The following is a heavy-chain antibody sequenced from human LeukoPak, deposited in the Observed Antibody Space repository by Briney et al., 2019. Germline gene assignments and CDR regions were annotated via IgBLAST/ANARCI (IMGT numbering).Heavy chain of an antibody. CDR1: GFMFSDYY. D-gene: IGHD3-3*01. V-gene: IGHV3-11*04. Sequence: GGSLRLSCVGSGFMFSDYYMSWTRQAPGKGLEWVSYISNDSVDKYYVDSVRGRFTISRDNAKKSMYLQMSGLRVEDTAVYYYARRDWVSGAVRAFDIWGQGTMVTVSS. J-gene: IGHJ3*02. CDR3: ARRDWVSGAVRAFDI. CDR2: ISNDSVDK.